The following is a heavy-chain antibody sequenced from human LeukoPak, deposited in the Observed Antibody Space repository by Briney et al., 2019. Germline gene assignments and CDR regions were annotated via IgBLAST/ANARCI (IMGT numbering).Heavy chain of an antibody. CDR3: ARGGGLDV. CDR2: ISYDGSNK. Sequence: PGRSLRLSCAASGFTFSSYGMHWVRQAPGKGLEWVAVISYDGSNKYYADSVKGRFTISRDNSENTLYLQMSNLRAEDTAVYFCARGGGLDVWGQGATVTVSS. V-gene: IGHV3-30*03. CDR1: GFTFSSYG. J-gene: IGHJ6*02. D-gene: IGHD3-16*01.